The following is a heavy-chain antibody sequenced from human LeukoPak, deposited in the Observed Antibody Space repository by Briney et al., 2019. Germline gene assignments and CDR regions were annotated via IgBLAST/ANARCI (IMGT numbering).Heavy chain of an antibody. D-gene: IGHD2-2*01. J-gene: IGHJ6*03. CDR1: GGSISGYF. CDR2: IYSTGTT. V-gene: IGHV4-4*09. CDR3: ARHNPPPTGFCSGTSCFMSGSQYFYMGV. Sequence: SETLSLTCTVSGGSISGYFWSWIRQPPGKGPEWIGYIYSTGTTNYSPSLSSRVPISVDTSKNQLSLNLRFVTATDTAVYHCARHNPPPTGFCSGTSCFMSGSQYFYMGVWGKGTSVTVS.